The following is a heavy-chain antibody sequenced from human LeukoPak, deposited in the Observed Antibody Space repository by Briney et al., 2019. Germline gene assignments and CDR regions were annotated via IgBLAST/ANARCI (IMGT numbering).Heavy chain of an antibody. J-gene: IGHJ4*02. CDR2: IYYSGST. V-gene: IGHV4-39*01. CDR3: ARQGGSAMVDFDY. CDR1: GGSISSSSYY. D-gene: IGHD5-18*01. Sequence: PSETLSLTCTVSGGSISSSSYYWGWIRQPPGKGLEWIGSIYYSGSTYYNPSLKGRVTISVDTSKNQFSLKLSSVTAADTAVYHCARQGGSAMVDFDYWGQGTLVTVSS.